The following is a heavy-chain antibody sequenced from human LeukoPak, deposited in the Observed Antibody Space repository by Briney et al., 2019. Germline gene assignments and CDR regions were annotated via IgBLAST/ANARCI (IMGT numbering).Heavy chain of an antibody. V-gene: IGHV3-33*01. CDR3: ARDMWGVHGYDYGYNFDS. Sequence: PGTSLRLSCAASGFTLSSYGMHWVRQAPGKGLEWVAVIWYDGSNKYYADSVKGRFTIARDNSKNTLYLQMDNLRVDDTAVYFCARDMWGVHGYDYGYNFDSWGQGTLVIVSS. J-gene: IGHJ4*02. D-gene: IGHD3-10*01. CDR2: IWYDGSNK. CDR1: GFTLSSYG.